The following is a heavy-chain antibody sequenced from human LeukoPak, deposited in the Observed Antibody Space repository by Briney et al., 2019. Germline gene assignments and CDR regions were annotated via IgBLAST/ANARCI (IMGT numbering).Heavy chain of an antibody. D-gene: IGHD3-10*01. V-gene: IGHV3-48*01. CDR2: ISSSSTTI. CDR3: AKDPRRGWFGQFGLDY. J-gene: IGHJ4*02. Sequence: PGGSLRLSCAASGFTFSSYSMNWVRQAPGKGLECVSYISSSSTTIYYADSVKGRFTISRDNAKNSLYLQMNSLRAEDTAVYYCAKDPRRGWFGQFGLDYWGQGTLVTVSS. CDR1: GFTFSSYS.